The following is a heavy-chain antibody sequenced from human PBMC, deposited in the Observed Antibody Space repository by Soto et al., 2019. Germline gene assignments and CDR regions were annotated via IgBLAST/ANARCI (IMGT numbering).Heavy chain of an antibody. D-gene: IGHD6-19*01. Sequence: ASVKVSCKASGYTFTTYYMHWVRQAPGQGLEWMGIINPSGGTTVYAQEFQGRVTMTRDTSTSTVYMELSSLRSEDTAVYYFARARQSSGWYYFDYWGPGTLVTVSS. J-gene: IGHJ4*02. V-gene: IGHV1-46*03. CDR2: INPSGGTT. CDR3: ARARQSSGWYYFDY. CDR1: GYTFTTYY.